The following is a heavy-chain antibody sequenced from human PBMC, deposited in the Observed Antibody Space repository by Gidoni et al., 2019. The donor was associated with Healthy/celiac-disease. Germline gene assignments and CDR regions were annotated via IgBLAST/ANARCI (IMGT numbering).Heavy chain of an antibody. CDR1: GFTFSDYY. D-gene: IGHD1-26*01. J-gene: IGHJ3*02. V-gene: IGHV3-11*01. CDR3: ARDKGWEPRGAFDI. Sequence: QVQLVESGGGLVKPGGSLRISFAASGFTFSDYYMSWIRQAPGKGRAWVSYISSSGSTIYYADSVKGRFTISRDNAKNSLYLQMNSLRAEDTAVYYCARDKGWEPRGAFDIWGQGTMVTVSS. CDR2: ISSSGSTI.